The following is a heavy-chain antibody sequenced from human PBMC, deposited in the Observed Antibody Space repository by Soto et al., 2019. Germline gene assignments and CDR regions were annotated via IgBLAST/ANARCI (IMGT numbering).Heavy chain of an antibody. J-gene: IGHJ4*02. D-gene: IGHD3-22*01. V-gene: IGHV3-23*01. CDR3: AKNPGYYYDSTGYHFDY. Sequence: GGSLRLSCAASELTFSNYAMSWVRQAPGKGLEWVSAISYGGGTTYYADSVKGRFTISRDNSKNTLYLQMNSLRAEDTAVYYCAKNPGYYYDSTGYHFDYWGQGTLVTVSS. CDR1: ELTFSNYA. CDR2: ISYGGGTT.